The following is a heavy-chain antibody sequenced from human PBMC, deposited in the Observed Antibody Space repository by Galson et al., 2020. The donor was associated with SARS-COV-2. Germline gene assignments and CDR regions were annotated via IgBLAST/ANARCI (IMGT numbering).Heavy chain of an antibody. Sequence: GESLKISCVASGFTFSSYGMSWVRQAPGKGLEWVSAISGSGGSTYYADSVKGRFTISRDNSKNTLYLQMNSLRAEDTAVYYCAKDWTVTTYGDAFDIWGQGTMVTVSS. J-gene: IGHJ3*02. CDR1: GFTFSSYG. V-gene: IGHV3-23*01. CDR3: AKDWTVTTYGDAFDI. CDR2: ISGSGGST. D-gene: IGHD4-17*01.